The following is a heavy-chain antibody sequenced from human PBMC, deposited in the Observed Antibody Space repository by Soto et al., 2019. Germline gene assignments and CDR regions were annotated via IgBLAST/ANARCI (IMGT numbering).Heavy chain of an antibody. Sequence: ASVKVSCKAPGYTFTGYYMHWVRQAPGQGLEWMGWINPNSGGTNYAQKFQGWVTMTRDTSISTAYMELSRLRSDDTAVYYCARGGTIFGVVIQLGLWGQGSLVTVSS. CDR2: INPNSGGT. CDR1: GYTFTGYY. D-gene: IGHD3-3*01. J-gene: IGHJ4*02. CDR3: ARGGTIFGVVIQLGL. V-gene: IGHV1-2*04.